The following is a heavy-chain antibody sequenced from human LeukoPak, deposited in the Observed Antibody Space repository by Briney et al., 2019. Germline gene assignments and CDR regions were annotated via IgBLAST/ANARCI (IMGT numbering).Heavy chain of an antibody. J-gene: IGHJ6*03. CDR3: ASDFRKVVGTATGDYYYYYMDV. CDR1: GFTFSSHR. Sequence: PGGSLRLSCAATGFTFSSHRMSWVRQAPGKGLEWVANIKQDGSEKNYVDSVKGRFTISRDNAKNSLYLQMNRLRADDTDVYYCASDFRKVVGTATGDYYYYYMDVWGKGTTVTVSS. V-gene: IGHV3-7*01. D-gene: IGHD2-21*02. CDR2: IKQDGSEK.